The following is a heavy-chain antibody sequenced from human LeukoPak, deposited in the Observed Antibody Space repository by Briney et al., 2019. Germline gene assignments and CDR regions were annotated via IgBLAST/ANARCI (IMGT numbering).Heavy chain of an antibody. CDR2: VSSSGSNV. V-gene: IGHV3-48*01. CDR3: AKGGGYEAQYYYYYLDV. Sequence: GGSLRLSCAAAGFSLSMSGMNWVRQAPGKGLEWVSYVSSSGSNVAYADSVKGRFTVSRDNARNSLYLQMNSLRAEDTAVYYCAKGGGYEAQYYYYYLDVWGKGTTVTISS. D-gene: IGHD5-12*01. J-gene: IGHJ6*03. CDR1: GFSLSMSG.